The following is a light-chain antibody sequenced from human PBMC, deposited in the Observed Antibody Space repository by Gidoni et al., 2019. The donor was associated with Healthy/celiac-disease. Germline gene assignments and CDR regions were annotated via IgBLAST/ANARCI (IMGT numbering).Light chain of an antibody. CDR3: QQSYSTPPYT. CDR1: QSISSY. CDR2: AAS. Sequence: DIQMIQSPSSLSASVGDRVTITCRASQSISSYLNSYQQKPGKAPKLLIYAASSLQSGVPSRFSGSGSGTDFTLTISSLQPEDFATYYCQQSYSTPPYTFGQGTKLEIK. J-gene: IGKJ2*01. V-gene: IGKV1-39*01.